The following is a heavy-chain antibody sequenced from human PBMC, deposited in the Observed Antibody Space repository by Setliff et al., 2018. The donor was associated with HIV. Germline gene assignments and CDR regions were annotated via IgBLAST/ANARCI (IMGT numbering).Heavy chain of an antibody. D-gene: IGHD1-20*01. CDR3: ATGITMAPDY. Sequence: SETLSLTCAVYGESFSGYFWSWIRQPPGKGLEWIGEINHSGSTNYNPSLKSRVSISVATSKSQFSLKLSSVTAADTAVYYCATGITMAPDYWGQGSLVTVCS. J-gene: IGHJ4*02. V-gene: IGHV4-34*01. CDR1: GESFSGYF. CDR2: INHSGST.